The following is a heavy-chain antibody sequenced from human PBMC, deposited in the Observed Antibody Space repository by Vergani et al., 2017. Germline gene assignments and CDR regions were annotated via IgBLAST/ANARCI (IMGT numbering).Heavy chain of an antibody. V-gene: IGHV3-33*06. CDR3: ANLGYSSSSTDH. J-gene: IGHJ4*02. CDR2: IWYDGSNK. D-gene: IGHD6-6*01. CDR1: GFTFSSYG. Sequence: QVQLVESGGGVVQPGRSLRLSCAASGFTFSSYGMHWVRQAPGKGLEWVAVIWYDGSNKYYADSVKGRFTISRDNSKNTLYLQMNSLRAEDTAVYYCANLGYSSSSTDHWGQGTLVTVSS.